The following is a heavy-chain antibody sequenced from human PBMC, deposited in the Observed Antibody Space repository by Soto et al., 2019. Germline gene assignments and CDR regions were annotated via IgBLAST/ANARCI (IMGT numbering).Heavy chain of an antibody. J-gene: IGHJ4*02. CDR2: IYYSWST. CDR1: GGSISSGGYY. V-gene: IGHV4-31*03. D-gene: IGHD3-3*01. CDR3: ARVASGYPVD. Sequence: PSETLSLTCTVSGGSISSGGYYWSWIRQHPGKGLEWIGYIYYSWSTYYNPSLKSRVTISVDTSKNQFSLKLSSVTAADTAVYYCARVASGYPVDWGQGTLVTVSS.